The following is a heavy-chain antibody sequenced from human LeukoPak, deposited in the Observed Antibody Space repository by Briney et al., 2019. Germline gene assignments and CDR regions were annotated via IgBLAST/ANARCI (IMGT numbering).Heavy chain of an antibody. V-gene: IGHV5-51*01. D-gene: IGHD5-18*01. Sequence: ESLKISCKASGYSFTSYWIGWLRQMPGKGLEWMGIIDPSDSETRYTPSSQGQVTISVDKSLTTADLQWNSLKASDTAMYYCARQTAMGRSGDYWGQGTLVTVSS. CDR3: ARQTAMGRSGDY. J-gene: IGHJ4*02. CDR1: GYSFTSYW. CDR2: IDPSDSET.